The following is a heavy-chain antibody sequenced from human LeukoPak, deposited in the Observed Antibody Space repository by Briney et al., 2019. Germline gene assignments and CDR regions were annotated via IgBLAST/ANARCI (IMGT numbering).Heavy chain of an antibody. V-gene: IGHV3-23*01. CDR3: AKGIYSSGWSYFDY. D-gene: IGHD6-19*01. CDR2: ISGSGITT. J-gene: IGHJ4*01. Sequence: GGSLRLSCAASGFTFSNPAMSWVRQAPGKGLEWVSTISGSGITTYYADSVKGRFTISRDNSKNTLYLQMNTLRAEDSALYYCAKGIYSSGWSYFDYWGHGTLVTVSS. CDR1: GFTFSNPA.